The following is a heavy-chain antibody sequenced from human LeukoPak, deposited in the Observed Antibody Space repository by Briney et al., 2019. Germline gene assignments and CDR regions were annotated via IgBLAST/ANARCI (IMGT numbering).Heavy chain of an antibody. CDR3: AREWKWLQPYFDY. J-gene: IGHJ4*02. CDR2: IIPMFGTT. Sequence: SVKVSFKASGGTFGNDAIGWVRQAPGQGLEWVGRIIPMFGTTNYAQKFQDRVTFTTDESTSTAYMELSSLRSEDTAVYYCAREWKWLQPYFDYWGQGTLVTVSS. D-gene: IGHD5-12*01. V-gene: IGHV1-69*05. CDR1: GGTFGNDA.